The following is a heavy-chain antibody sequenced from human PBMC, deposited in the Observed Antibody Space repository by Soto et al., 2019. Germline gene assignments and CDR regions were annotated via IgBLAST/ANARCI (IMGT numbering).Heavy chain of an antibody. J-gene: IGHJ6*02. CDR1: GYTFTGYY. D-gene: IGHD2-2*01. Sequence: ASVKVSCKASGYTFTGYYMHWVRQAPGQGLEWMGWINPNSGGTNYAQKFQGWVTMTRDTSISTAYMELSRLRSDDTAVYYCARGDDIVVVPAAMDVWGQGTTVTVSS. CDR2: INPNSGGT. V-gene: IGHV1-2*04. CDR3: ARGDDIVVVPAAMDV.